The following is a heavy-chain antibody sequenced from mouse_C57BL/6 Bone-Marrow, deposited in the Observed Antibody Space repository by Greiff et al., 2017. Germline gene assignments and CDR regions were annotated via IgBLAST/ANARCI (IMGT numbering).Heavy chain of an antibody. D-gene: IGHD4-1*01. CDR1: GYTFTDYE. J-gene: IGHJ2*01. CDR3: TREATGDY. Sequence: QVQLKESGAELVRPGASVTLSCKASGYTFTDYEMHWVKQTPVHGLEWIGAIDPETGGTAYNQKFKGKAILTADKSSSTAYMELRSLTSEDSAVYYCTREATGDYWGQGTTLTVS. V-gene: IGHV1-15*01. CDR2: IDPETGGT.